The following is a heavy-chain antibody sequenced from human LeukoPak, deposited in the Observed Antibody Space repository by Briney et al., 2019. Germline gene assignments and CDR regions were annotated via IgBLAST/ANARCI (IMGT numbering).Heavy chain of an antibody. Sequence: SETLSLTCTVSGGSISSYYWSWIRQPPGKGREGMGDIYYSGSTNYNPSLKSRGTISVDTSKNQFSLKLSSVTAAGTAVYYCASQYRYSGTYLNWFDPWGQGTLVTVSS. D-gene: IGHD1-26*01. CDR2: IYYSGST. V-gene: IGHV4-59*08. CDR3: ASQYRYSGTYLNWFDP. J-gene: IGHJ5*02. CDR1: GGSISSYY.